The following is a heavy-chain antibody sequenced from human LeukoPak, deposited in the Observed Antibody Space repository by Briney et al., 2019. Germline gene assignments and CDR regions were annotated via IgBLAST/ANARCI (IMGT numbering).Heavy chain of an antibody. CDR1: GFIFSDYY. CDR3: ARDQRYSYGYDN. D-gene: IGHD5-18*01. Sequence: GGSLRLSCAASGFIFSDYYMTWIRQAPGKGLEWLSYISSSGSTIYYADSVKGRFTISRDNAKNSLYLQMNSLRAEDTAVYYCARDQRYSYGYDNWGQGTPVTVSS. CDR2: ISSSGSTI. J-gene: IGHJ4*02. V-gene: IGHV3-11*01.